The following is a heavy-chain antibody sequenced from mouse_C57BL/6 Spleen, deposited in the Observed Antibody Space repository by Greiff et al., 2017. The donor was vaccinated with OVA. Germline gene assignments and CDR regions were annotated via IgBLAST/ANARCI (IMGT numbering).Heavy chain of an antibody. J-gene: IGHJ1*03. CDR1: GYAFSSYW. Sequence: VQLQQSGAELVKPGASVKISCKASGYAFSSYWMNWVKQRPGKGLEWIGQIYPGDGDTNYNGKFKGKATLTADKSSRTANMQLSSLTSEDSEVYFCARYPLFITTGVATSHWYFDVWGTGTTVTVSS. CDR2: IYPGDGDT. D-gene: IGHD1-1*01. V-gene: IGHV1-80*01. CDR3: ARYPLFITTGVATSHWYFDV.